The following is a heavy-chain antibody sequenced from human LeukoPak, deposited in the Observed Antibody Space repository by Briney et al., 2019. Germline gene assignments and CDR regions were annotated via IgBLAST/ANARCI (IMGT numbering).Heavy chain of an antibody. V-gene: IGHV3-23*01. Sequence: GGSLRLSWVASGFTFNNYAMSWVRQAPGKGLEWVSAISCSGLTTYYADSVKGRFTISRDSYKSTLYLQINSLRAEDTAVYYCVKELDIVVEIAALWGHGTLVTVSS. CDR3: VKELDIVVEIAAL. CDR2: ISCSGLTT. CDR1: GFTFNNYA. D-gene: IGHD2-15*01. J-gene: IGHJ4*01.